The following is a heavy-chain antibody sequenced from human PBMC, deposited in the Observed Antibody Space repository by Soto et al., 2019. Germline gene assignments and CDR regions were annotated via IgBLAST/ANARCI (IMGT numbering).Heavy chain of an antibody. CDR1: GFTLTSSA. D-gene: IGHD3-3*01. J-gene: IGHJ6*02. V-gene: IGHV1-58*01. Sequence: GASVKVSCKASGFTLTSSAVQWVRQARGQRLEWIGWIVVGSGNTNYAQKFQERVTITRDMSTSTAYMELSSLRSEDTAVYYCAADITTFGVVFTYYYGMDVWGQGTTVTVSS. CDR3: AADITTFGVVFTYYYGMDV. CDR2: IVVGSGNT.